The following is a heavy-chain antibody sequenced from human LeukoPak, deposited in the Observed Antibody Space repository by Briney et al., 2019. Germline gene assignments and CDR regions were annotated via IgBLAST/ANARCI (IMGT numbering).Heavy chain of an antibody. J-gene: IGHJ6*02. D-gene: IGHD1-14*01. CDR2: IDHSGST. CDR1: GGSIINSNW. CDR3: ARTSLSGYYYYGMDV. V-gene: IGHV4-4*02. Sequence: SETLSLTCAVSGGSIINSNWWSWVRQPPGKGLEWIGEIDHSGSTSYNPSLKSRVTMSVDRSQNQFSLRLSTVTAADTAVYYCARTSLSGYYYYGMDVWGQGTTVTVSS.